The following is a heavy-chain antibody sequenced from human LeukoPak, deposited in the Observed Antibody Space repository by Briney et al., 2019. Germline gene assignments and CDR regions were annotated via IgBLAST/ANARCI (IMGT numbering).Heavy chain of an antibody. CDR3: ARVRITMIVVVPIWFDP. CDR2: ISSSGSTI. V-gene: IGHV3-11*01. D-gene: IGHD3-22*01. J-gene: IGHJ5*02. CDR1: GFTFSDYY. Sequence: GGSLRLSCAASGFTFSDYYMSWIRQAPGEGLEWVSYISSSGSTIYYADSVKGRFTISRDNAKNSLYLQMNSLRAEDTAVYYCARVRITMIVVVPIWFDPWGQGTLVTVSS.